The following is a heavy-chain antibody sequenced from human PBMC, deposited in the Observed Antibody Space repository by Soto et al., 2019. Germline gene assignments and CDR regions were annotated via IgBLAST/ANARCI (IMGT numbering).Heavy chain of an antibody. CDR3: ARDGSDSSGSYHYYYYGMAV. CDR1: GYTFTSYA. CDR2: INAGNGNT. D-gene: IGHD3-22*01. V-gene: IGHV1-3*01. J-gene: IGHJ6*02. Sequence: GASVKVSCKASGYTFTSYAMHWVRQAPGQRLEWMGWINAGNGNTKYSQKFQGRVTITRDTSASTAYMELSSLRSEDTAVYYCARDGSDSSGSYHYYYYGMAVWGQGTTVTVSS.